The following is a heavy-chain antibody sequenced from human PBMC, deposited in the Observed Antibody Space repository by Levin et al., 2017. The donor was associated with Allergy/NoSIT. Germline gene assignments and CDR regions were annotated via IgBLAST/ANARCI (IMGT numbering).Heavy chain of an antibody. CDR3: AAGGSYYYDSSGYDY. CDR1: GFTFTSSA. CDR2: IVVGSGNT. Sequence: SVKVSCKASGFTFTSSAVQWVRQARGQRLEWIGWIVVGSGNTNYAQKFQERVTITRDMSTSTAYMELSSLRSEDTAVYYCAAGGSYYYDSSGYDYWGQGTLVTVSS. V-gene: IGHV1-58*01. J-gene: IGHJ4*02. D-gene: IGHD3-22*01.